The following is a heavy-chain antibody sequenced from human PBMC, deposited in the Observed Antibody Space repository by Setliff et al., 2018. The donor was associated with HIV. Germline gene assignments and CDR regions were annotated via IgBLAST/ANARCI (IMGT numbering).Heavy chain of an antibody. CDR3: ARAAPYYDYVWGSYRHFDY. Sequence: SETLSLTCTVSGGSISSGGYYWSWIRQHPGKGLEWIGYSYYSGSTYYNPSLKSRVTKAVDTSKNQFSLKLSSVTAADTAVYYCARAAPYYDYVWGSYRHFDYWGHGTLVTVSS. J-gene: IGHJ4*01. CDR2: SYYSGST. CDR1: GGSISSGGYY. D-gene: IGHD3-16*02. V-gene: IGHV4-31*03.